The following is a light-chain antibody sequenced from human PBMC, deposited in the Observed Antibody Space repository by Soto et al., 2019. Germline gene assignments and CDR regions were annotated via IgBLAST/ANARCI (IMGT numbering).Light chain of an antibody. CDR1: QSVSSN. J-gene: IGKJ5*01. CDR2: GAS. Sequence: EIVMPQSPATLSVSPGERATLSCRASQSVSSNLAWYQQKPGQAPRLLIYGASSRATGIPDRFSGSGSGTDFTLTISSLQSEDFEVYYCQQYNNWPITFGQGTRLEIK. V-gene: IGKV3D-15*01. CDR3: QQYNNWPIT.